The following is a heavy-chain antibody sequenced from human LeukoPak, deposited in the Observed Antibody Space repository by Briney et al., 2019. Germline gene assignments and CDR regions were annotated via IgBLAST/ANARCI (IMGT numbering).Heavy chain of an antibody. V-gene: IGHV1-69*13. CDR3: ATRESGSYLNWFDP. CDR2: IIPIFGTA. J-gene: IGHJ5*02. CDR1: GGTFSSYA. Sequence: SVKVSCKASGGTFSSYAISWVRQAPGQGLELMGGIIPIFGTANYAQKFQGRVTITADESTSTAYMELSSLRSEDTAVYYCATRESGSYLNWFDPWGQGTLVTVSS. D-gene: IGHD1-26*01.